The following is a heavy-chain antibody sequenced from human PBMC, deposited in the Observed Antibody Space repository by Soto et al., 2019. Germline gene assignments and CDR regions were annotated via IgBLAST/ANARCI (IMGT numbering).Heavy chain of an antibody. CDR1: GGSFSSYA. CDR3: ARDGRLLGFGELLTLDV. CDR2: IIPIFGTA. Sequence: SVKVSCKASGGSFSSYAISWVRQAPGQGLEWMEGIIPIFGTANYAQKFQGRVTITADESTSTAYMELSSLRSEDTAVCYCARDGRLLGFGELLTLDVWGQGTTVTVSS. V-gene: IGHV1-69*13. J-gene: IGHJ6*02. D-gene: IGHD3-10*01.